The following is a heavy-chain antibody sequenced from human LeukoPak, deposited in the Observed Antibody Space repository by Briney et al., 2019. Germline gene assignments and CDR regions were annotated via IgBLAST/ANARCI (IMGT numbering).Heavy chain of an antibody. D-gene: IGHD3-10*01. CDR1: GFTFSSYG. CDR3: AKNYYRSGTYYPNYFDY. J-gene: IGHJ4*02. V-gene: IGHV3-30*02. Sequence: GGSLRLSCAASGFTFSSYGMHWVLQAPGKGLEWVAFIRYDGNKEDYADSVKGRFTISRDNSKNTLYLQMNSLRPDDTAVYYCAKNYYRSGTYYPNYFDYWGQGALVAVSS. CDR2: IRYDGNKE.